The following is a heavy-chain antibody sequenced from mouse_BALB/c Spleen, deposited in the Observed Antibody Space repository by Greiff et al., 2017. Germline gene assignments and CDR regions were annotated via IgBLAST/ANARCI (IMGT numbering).Heavy chain of an antibody. CDR2: IWSCGST. D-gene: IGHD2-4*01. J-gene: IGHJ3*01. Sequence: QVQLQQSGPGLVQPSQSLSITCTVSGFSLTSYGVHWVRQSPGKGLEWLGVIWSCGSTDYNAAFISRLSISKDNSKSQVFFKMNSLQTNDTAIYYCARGGLRRGFAYWGQGTLVTVSA. CDR1: GFSLTSYG. V-gene: IGHV2-2*02. CDR3: ARGGLRRGFAY.